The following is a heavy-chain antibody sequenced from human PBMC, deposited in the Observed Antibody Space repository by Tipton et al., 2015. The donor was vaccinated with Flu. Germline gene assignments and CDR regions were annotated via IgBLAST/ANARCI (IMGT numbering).Heavy chain of an antibody. J-gene: IGHJ4*02. CDR2: INHSGSS. V-gene: IGHV4-34*01. Sequence: TLSLTCAVYGGSFRGYYWSWIRQPPGRGLEWIGEINHSGSSNYNPSLKSRVTISVDTSKNQFSLKLTSVTDADTAVYYCARGLSGSGSYQRRYFDSWGQGTLVTVSS. D-gene: IGHD3-10*01. CDR1: GGSFRGYY. CDR3: ARGLSGSGSYQRRYFDS.